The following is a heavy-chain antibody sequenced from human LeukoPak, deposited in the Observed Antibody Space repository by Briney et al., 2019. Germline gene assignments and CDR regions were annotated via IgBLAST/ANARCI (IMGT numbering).Heavy chain of an antibody. Sequence: GGSLRLSCAASGFTFSDYYMRWIRQAPGKGLEWVSYISSSGSNIYYADSVKGRFTISRDSPKSSLYLQMNSLRAEDTAVYYCARARPVRGVIPDYDYYYMDVWGKGTTVTVSS. D-gene: IGHD3-10*01. J-gene: IGHJ6*03. CDR3: ARARPVRGVIPDYDYYYMDV. CDR2: ISSSGSNI. V-gene: IGHV3-11*01. CDR1: GFTFSDYY.